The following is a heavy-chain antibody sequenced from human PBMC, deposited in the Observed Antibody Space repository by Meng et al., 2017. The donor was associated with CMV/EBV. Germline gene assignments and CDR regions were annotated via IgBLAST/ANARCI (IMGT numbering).Heavy chain of an antibody. CDR2: IIPILGVT. CDR1: GDTFSHYI. D-gene: IGHD5/OR15-5a*01. Sequence: CKASGDTFSHYIINWVRQAPGQGLEWMGRIIPILGVTKHAQKFQGRVTVTADKSTSTAYMELSSLRSEDTAMYYCTTGPTDLSYFDHWGQGTLVTVSS. V-gene: IGHV1-69*02. J-gene: IGHJ4*02. CDR3: TTGPTDLSYFDH.